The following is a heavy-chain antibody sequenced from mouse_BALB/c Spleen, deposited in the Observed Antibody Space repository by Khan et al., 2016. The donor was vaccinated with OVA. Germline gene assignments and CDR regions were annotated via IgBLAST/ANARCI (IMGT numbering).Heavy chain of an antibody. D-gene: IGHD1-2*01. Sequence: VQLKESGPGLVKPSQSLSLTCTVTGYSITTGYVRNWLRQFPGNKLEWMGNISYSGSTNYNPSLKSRISITRDTSKNQFFLQLNSVTTEDTATYYCARTARIKYWGQGTTVTVSS. CDR2: ISYSGST. CDR3: ARTARIKY. CDR1: GYSITTGYV. V-gene: IGHV3-2*02. J-gene: IGHJ2*01.